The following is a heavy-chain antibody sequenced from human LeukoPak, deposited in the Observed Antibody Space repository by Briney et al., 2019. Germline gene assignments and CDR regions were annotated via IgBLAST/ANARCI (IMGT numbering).Heavy chain of an antibody. CDR3: VKCGSGLWFGGDKYFDY. Sequence: GGSLRLSCAASGFTFSTYAMSWVRQAPGKGLKWVSAISGGGGTTYYADSVKGRFTISGDNSKNTLYLQRDSLRAEDTAVYYCVKCGSGLWFGGDKYFDYWGQGTLVTVSS. D-gene: IGHD3-10*01. CDR1: GFTFSTYA. J-gene: IGHJ4*02. V-gene: IGHV3-23*01. CDR2: ISGGGGTT.